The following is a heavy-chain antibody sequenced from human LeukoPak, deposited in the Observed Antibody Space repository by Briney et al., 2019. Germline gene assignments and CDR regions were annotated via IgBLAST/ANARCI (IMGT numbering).Heavy chain of an antibody. D-gene: IGHD3-22*01. V-gene: IGHV3-15*01. J-gene: IGHJ4*02. CDR1: GFTFSNAW. Sequence: GGSLRLSCAASGFTFSNAWMSWVRQAPGKGLEWVGRIKSKTDGGTTDYAAPVKGRFTISRDDSKNTLYLQMNSLKTEDTAVYYCTTDSSGYYGGYFDYWGQGTLVTVSS. CDR3: TTDSSGYYGGYFDY. CDR2: IKSKTDGGTT.